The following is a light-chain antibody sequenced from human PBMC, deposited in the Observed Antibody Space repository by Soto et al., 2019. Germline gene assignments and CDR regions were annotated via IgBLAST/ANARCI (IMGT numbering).Light chain of an antibody. V-gene: IGKV3-20*01. J-gene: IGKJ3*01. Sequence: EIVLTQSPGTPSLSPGESATLACKASESIYINSFAWYYQKPGQPPRLLIYGASTRATGIPDRLSGSGSGTDFVLSIDRLEVEDSGIYYCQQYGASPFTFGPGTRVDIK. CDR1: ESIYINS. CDR3: QQYGASPFT. CDR2: GAS.